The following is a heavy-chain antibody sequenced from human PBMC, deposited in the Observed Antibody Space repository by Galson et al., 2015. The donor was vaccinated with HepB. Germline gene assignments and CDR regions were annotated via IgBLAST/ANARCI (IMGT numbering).Heavy chain of an antibody. Sequence: SLRLSCAASGFTVSSNYMSWVRQAPGKGLEWVSVIYSGGSTYYADSVKGRFTISRHNSKNTLYLQMNSLRAEDTAVYYCARTIVVVTAINWYFDLWGRGTLVTVSS. CDR2: IYSGGST. CDR3: ARTIVVVTAINWYFDL. V-gene: IGHV3-53*04. CDR1: GFTVSSNY. J-gene: IGHJ2*01. D-gene: IGHD2-21*02.